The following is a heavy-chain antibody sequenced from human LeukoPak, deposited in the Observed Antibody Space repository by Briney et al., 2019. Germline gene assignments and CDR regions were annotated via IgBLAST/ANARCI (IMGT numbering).Heavy chain of an antibody. CDR3: ARGHRLYGMDV. Sequence: PGGSLRLSCAASGFTFSSYEMSWVRQAPGQGLEWVSYIGSSGITIHYADSVKGRFTISRDNAKNSLYLQMNSLRAEDTAVYYCARGHRLYGMDVWGQGTTVTVSS. J-gene: IGHJ6*02. D-gene: IGHD3-16*02. CDR1: GFTFSSYE. CDR2: IGSSGITI. V-gene: IGHV3-48*03.